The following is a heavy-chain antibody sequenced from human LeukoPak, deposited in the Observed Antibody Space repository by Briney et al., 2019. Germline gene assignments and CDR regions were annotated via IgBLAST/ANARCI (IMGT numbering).Heavy chain of an antibody. D-gene: IGHD1-14*01. V-gene: IGHV3-74*01. CDR1: GXTFSSYW. CDR2: INPGGSSI. Sequence: PGRSLRLSCXASGXTFSSYWMHWVRQVPGKGLVWVARINPGGSSITYADSVKGRFTISRDNAKNTLYLQMDSLRAEDTGVYYCARSNQADDYWGQGTLVTVSS. CDR3: ARSNQADDY. J-gene: IGHJ4*02.